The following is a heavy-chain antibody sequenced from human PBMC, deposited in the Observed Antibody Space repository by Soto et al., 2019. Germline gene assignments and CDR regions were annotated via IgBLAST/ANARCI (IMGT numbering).Heavy chain of an antibody. CDR3: ARDLRQGASGATVYGMDV. J-gene: IGHJ6*02. CDR1: GFIFSNNG. CDR2: VSHDGRKT. Sequence: QVQLVESGGGEVQPGTSLRLSCIASGFIFSNNGMHWVRQAPGKGLEWVALVSHDGRKTFYADSVKGRLTIYRDNSKNTVYLHMNNLGPEDTAVYRCARDLRQGASGATVYGMDVWGQGTTVTVSS. V-gene: IGHV3-30*03. D-gene: IGHD7-27*01.